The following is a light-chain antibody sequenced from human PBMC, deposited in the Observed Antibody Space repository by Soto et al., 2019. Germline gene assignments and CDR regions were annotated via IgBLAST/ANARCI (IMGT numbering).Light chain of an antibody. J-gene: IGLJ2*01. CDR2: EVN. Sequence: QSVLTRPPSASGSPGQSVTISCMGTSSDIGDYDYVSWYQQHPGKVPKLSISEVNMRPSGVPDRFSASKSGNTASLTVSGLQAEDEAHYYCTSYSGTNKLLFGGGTKVTVL. V-gene: IGLV2-8*01. CDR1: SSDIGDYDY. CDR3: TSYSGTNKLL.